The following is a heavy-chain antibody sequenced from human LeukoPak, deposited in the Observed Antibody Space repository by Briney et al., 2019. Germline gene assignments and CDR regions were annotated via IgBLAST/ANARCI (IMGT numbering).Heavy chain of an antibody. CDR3: ARSETTVREYYFDY. CDR1: GFTFSSYS. D-gene: IGHD4-11*01. V-gene: IGHV3-21*01. Sequence: PGGSPRLSCAASGFTFSSYSMNWVRQAPGKGLEWVSSISSSSSYIYYADSVKGRFTISRDNAKNSLYLQMNSLRAEDTAVYYCARSETTVREYYFDYWGQGTLVTVSS. CDR2: ISSSSSYI. J-gene: IGHJ4*02.